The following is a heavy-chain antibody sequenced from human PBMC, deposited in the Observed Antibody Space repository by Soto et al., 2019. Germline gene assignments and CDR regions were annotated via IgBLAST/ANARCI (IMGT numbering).Heavy chain of an antibody. V-gene: IGHV6-1*01. CDR1: GDSVSSNSVV. J-gene: IGHJ4*02. CDR2: TYYRSKWYY. CDR3: ARLVSNSWIDY. Sequence: SQTLSLTCAISGDSVSSNSVVWNWIRQSPSRGLEWLGRTYYRSKWYYEYAESVKSRIIINPDTSKNQLSLQLNSVTPEDTGVYYCARLVSNSWIDYWGQGILVTVSS. D-gene: IGHD6-13*01.